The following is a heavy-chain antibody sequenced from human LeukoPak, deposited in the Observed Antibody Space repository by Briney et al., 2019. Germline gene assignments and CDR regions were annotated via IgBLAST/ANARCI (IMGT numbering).Heavy chain of an antibody. V-gene: IGHV4-59*01. Sequence: SETLSLTCTVSGGSISSYYWSWIRQPPGKGLEWIGYIYYSGSTNYNPSLKSRVTISVDTSKNQFSLKLSSVTAADTAVYYCARQRGRLYYDFWSGSNDAFDIWGQGTMVTASS. CDR1: GGSISSYY. CDR3: ARQRGRLYYDFWSGSNDAFDI. D-gene: IGHD3-3*01. J-gene: IGHJ3*02. CDR2: IYYSGST.